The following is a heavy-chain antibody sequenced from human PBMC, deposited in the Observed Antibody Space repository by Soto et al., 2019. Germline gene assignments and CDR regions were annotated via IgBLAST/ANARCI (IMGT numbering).Heavy chain of an antibody. CDR1: GFTFSSYE. D-gene: IGHD6-19*01. Sequence: HPGGSLRLSCAASGFTFSSYEMNWVRQAPGKGLEWVSYISSSGSTIYYADSVKGRFTISRDNAKNSLYLQMNSLRAEDTAVYYCASGATYSSGWSTPEGDAFDIWGQGTMVTVSS. CDR3: ASGATYSSGWSTPEGDAFDI. V-gene: IGHV3-48*03. J-gene: IGHJ3*02. CDR2: ISSSGSTI.